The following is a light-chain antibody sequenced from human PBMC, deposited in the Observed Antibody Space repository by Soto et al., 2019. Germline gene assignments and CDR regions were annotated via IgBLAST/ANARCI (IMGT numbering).Light chain of an antibody. V-gene: IGKV3-20*01. Sequence: EIVLTQSPGTLSLSPWEIATLSCRASQSVSSSYLAWYQQKPGQAPRLLIYGASSRATGIPDRFSGSGSGTDFTLTISRLEPEDFAVYYCQQYGSSPWTFGQGTKVDI. J-gene: IGKJ1*01. CDR1: QSVSSSY. CDR3: QQYGSSPWT. CDR2: GAS.